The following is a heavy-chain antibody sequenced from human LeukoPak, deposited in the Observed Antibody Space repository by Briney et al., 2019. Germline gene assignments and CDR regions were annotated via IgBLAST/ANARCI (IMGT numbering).Heavy chain of an antibody. J-gene: IGHJ4*02. Sequence: PSETLSLTCTVSGGSISSGDYYWSWIRQPPGKGLEWIGYIYYSGSTYYNPSLKSRVTISVDTSKNQFSLKLSSVTAADTAVYYCARELTVGAMVRGVNVGDYWGQGTLVTVSS. V-gene: IGHV4-30-4*01. D-gene: IGHD3-10*01. CDR3: ARELTVGAMVRGVNVGDY. CDR1: GGSISSGDYY. CDR2: IYYSGST.